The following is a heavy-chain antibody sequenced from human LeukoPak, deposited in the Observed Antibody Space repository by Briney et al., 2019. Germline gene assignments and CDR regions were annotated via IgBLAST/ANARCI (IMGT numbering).Heavy chain of an antibody. CDR3: ARDRNQYDFWSGYPPAGFDP. CDR2: IYTSGST. V-gene: IGHV4-4*07. CDR1: GGSISSYY. J-gene: IGHJ5*02. D-gene: IGHD3-3*01. Sequence: SETLSLTCTVSGGSISSYYWSWIRQPAGKGLEWIGRIYTSGSTNYNPSLKSRVTMSVDTSKNQFSLKLSSVTAADTAVYYCARDRNQYDFWSGYPPAGFDPWGQGTLVTVSS.